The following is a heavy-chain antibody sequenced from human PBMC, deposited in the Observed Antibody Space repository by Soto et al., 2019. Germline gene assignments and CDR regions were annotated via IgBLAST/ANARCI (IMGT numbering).Heavy chain of an antibody. CDR1: GFTFSSYS. D-gene: IGHD2-2*01. CDR3: ARDGTSIGYCSSTSCYSN. V-gene: IGHV3-21*01. CDR2: ISSSSSYI. Sequence: PGGSLSLSCAASGFTFSSYSMNWVRQAPGKGLEWVSSISSSSSYIYYADSVKGRFTISRDNAKNSLYLQMNSLRAEDTAVYYCARDGTSIGYCSSTSCYSNWGQGTLVTVSS. J-gene: IGHJ4*02.